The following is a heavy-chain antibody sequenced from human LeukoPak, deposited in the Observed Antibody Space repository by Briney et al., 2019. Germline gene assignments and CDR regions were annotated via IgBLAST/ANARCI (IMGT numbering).Heavy chain of an antibody. CDR3: ARDQTPFY. Sequence: GGSLRLSCAASGFTFSSYGMHWVRQAPGKGLEWVAAISYDGSKQYYADSVKGRFTISRDNSKNTLYLQMDSLRDEDTAVYYCARDQTPFYWGQGSLVTVSS. V-gene: IGHV3-30*03. CDR1: GFTFSSYG. J-gene: IGHJ4*02. CDR2: ISYDGSKQ. D-gene: IGHD2-15*01.